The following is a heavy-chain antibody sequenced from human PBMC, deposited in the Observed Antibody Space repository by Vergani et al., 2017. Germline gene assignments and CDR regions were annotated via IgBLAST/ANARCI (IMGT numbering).Heavy chain of an antibody. J-gene: IGHJ6*02. Sequence: QVQLVQSGAELKKPGASVTVSCKVSSHTFQTYGISWVRQAPGKGLEWMAWIRPYTGHTIYAQKFQDIVTMTADTSTNTAYMEQSSLRSEDTAVYYCASRDIMIFGVVIIRFYYHYGIDVWGQGTTVTVSS. CDR2: IRPYTGHT. V-gene: IGHV1-18*01. CDR1: SHTFQTYG. CDR3: ASRDIMIFGVVIIRFYYHYGIDV. D-gene: IGHD3-3*01.